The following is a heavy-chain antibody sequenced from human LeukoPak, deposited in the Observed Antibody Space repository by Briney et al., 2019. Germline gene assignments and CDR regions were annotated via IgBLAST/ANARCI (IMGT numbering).Heavy chain of an antibody. CDR2: ISSSSSYI. CDR1: GFTFSSYA. Sequence: GGPLRLSCAASGFTFSSYAMSWVRQAPGKGLEWVSSISSSSSYIYYADSVKGRFTTSRDNAKNSLYLQMNSLRAEDTAVYYCAREDGDYVFDYWGQGTLVTVSS. CDR3: AREDGDYVFDY. D-gene: IGHD4-17*01. V-gene: IGHV3-21*01. J-gene: IGHJ4*02.